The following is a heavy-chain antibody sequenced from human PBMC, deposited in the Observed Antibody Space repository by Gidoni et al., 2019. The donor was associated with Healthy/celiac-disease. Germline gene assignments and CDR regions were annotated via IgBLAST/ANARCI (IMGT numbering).Heavy chain of an antibody. V-gene: IGHV3-33*01. J-gene: IGHJ4*02. CDR2: IWYDGSNK. CDR1: GFTFSSYG. D-gene: IGHD6-13*01. CDR3: ARGIAAAGTITFDY. Sequence: QVQLVESGGGVVQPGRSLRLSCAASGFTFSSYGMHWVRQAPGKGLEWVAVIWYDGSNKYYADSVKGRFTISRDNSKNTLDLQMNSLRAEDTAVYYCARGIAAAGTITFDYWGQGTLVTVSS.